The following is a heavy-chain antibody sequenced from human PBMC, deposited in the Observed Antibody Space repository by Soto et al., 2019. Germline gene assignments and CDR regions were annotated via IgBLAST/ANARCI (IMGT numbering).Heavy chain of an antibody. CDR1: GFTFSSYG. J-gene: IGHJ4*02. CDR3: AKDWYSSSSYYFDY. D-gene: IGHD6-6*01. V-gene: IGHV3-30*18. Sequence: PGGSLRLSCAASGFTFSSYGMHWVRQAPGKGLEWVAVISYDGSNKYYADSVKGRFTISRDNSKNTLYLQMNSLRAEDTAVYYCAKDWYSSSSYYFDYWGQGTLVTVSS. CDR2: ISYDGSNK.